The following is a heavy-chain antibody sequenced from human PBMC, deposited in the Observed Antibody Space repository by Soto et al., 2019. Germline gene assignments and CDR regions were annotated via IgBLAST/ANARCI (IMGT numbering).Heavy chain of an antibody. Sequence: GGSLRLSCAASGFSLSNFGMHWVRQAPGKGLEWVAVISYDGSNKYYADSVKGRFTISRDNSKNALYLQMNSLRAEDTAVYYCARAIVATIYYYYYGMDVWGQGTTVTVSS. D-gene: IGHD5-12*01. J-gene: IGHJ6*02. CDR2: ISYDGSNK. CDR3: ARAIVATIYYYYYGMDV. V-gene: IGHV3-30*03. CDR1: GFSLSNFG.